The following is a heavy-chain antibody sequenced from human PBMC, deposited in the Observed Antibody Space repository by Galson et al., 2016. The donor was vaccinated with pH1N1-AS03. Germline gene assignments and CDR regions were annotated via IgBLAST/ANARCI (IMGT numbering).Heavy chain of an antibody. CDR2: ISASGGDT. Sequence: SLRLSCAASGFSFNTFAMSWVRQARGKGLEWVSSISASGGDTYYADSVKSRFTISRDNSRNTLYLQMNSLRAEDAAVYYCARRSPWESYYFDYWGQGTLVTVSS. CDR3: ARRSPWESYYFDY. D-gene: IGHD1-26*01. V-gene: IGHV3-23*01. CDR1: GFSFNTFA. J-gene: IGHJ4*02.